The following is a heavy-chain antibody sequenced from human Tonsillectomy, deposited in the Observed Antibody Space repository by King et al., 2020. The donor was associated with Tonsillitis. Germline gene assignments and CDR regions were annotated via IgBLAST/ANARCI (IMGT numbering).Heavy chain of an antibody. J-gene: IGHJ4*02. CDR1: VGSISSGSYY. CDR3: ASSYYDILTGYYNGYFDY. CDR2: IYTSGST. Sequence: VQLQESGPGLVKPSQTLSLTCTVSVGSISSGSYYWSWIRQSAGKGLEWIGRIYTSGSTNYNPSLKSRVTMSVDTSKNQFSLKLSSVAAADTAVYYCASSYYDILTGYYNGYFDYWGQGTLVTVSS. D-gene: IGHD3-9*01. V-gene: IGHV4-61*02.